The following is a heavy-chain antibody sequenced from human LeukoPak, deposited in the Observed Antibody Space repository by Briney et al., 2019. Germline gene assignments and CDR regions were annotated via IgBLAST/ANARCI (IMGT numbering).Heavy chain of an antibody. D-gene: IGHD1-26*01. J-gene: IGHJ4*02. CDR3: ARDPWGSYVHFDY. CDR2: INPNSGGT. CDR1: GYTFTGYY. Sequence: GASVKVSCKASGYTFTGYYMHWVRQAPGQGLEWMGWINPNSGGTNHAQKFQGRVTMTRDTSISTAYMELSRLRSDDTAVYYCARDPWGSYVHFDYWGQGTLVTVSS. V-gene: IGHV1-2*02.